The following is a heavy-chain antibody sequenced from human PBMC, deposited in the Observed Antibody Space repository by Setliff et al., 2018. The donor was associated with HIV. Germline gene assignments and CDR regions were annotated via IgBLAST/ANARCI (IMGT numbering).Heavy chain of an antibody. CDR1: GGSISGRY. V-gene: IGHV4-4*08. D-gene: IGHD1-1*01. CDR3: ARRYHDASGFYNS. CDR2: IYSSGST. Sequence: PSETLSLTCTVSGGSISGRYWSWIRQPPGRGLEWIGYIYSSGSTNFNPPLQSRVTISLDTSKNHFSLKLSSVAAADTAVYYCARRYHDASGFYNSWGQGVLVTVSS. J-gene: IGHJ4*02.